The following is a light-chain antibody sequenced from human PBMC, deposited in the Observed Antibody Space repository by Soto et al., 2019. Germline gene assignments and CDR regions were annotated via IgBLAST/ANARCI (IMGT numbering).Light chain of an antibody. CDR3: QQYNSYPYT. Sequence: DIQMTQSPSTLSSSVGDRVTITCRASQSISIWLAWYQQKPGKAPQLLIYDVSSLESGVPSRFSGSGSGTEFILTIRSLQPDDFATYYRQQYNSYPYTFGQGNTLEIK. CDR2: DVS. CDR1: QSISIW. J-gene: IGKJ2*01. V-gene: IGKV1-5*01.